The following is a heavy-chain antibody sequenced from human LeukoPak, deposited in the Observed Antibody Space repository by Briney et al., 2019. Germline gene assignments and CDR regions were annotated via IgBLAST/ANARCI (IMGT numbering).Heavy chain of an antibody. CDR1: GFTFSSYA. D-gene: IGHD3-3*01. CDR3: AKVIRRDYDFWSAYYTTSHDYGMDF. J-gene: IGHJ6*02. Sequence: PGGSLRLSCAASGFTFSSYAMSWVRQAPGKGLEWVALISNDGSTTYYTDSVKGRFTISRDNAKNTLHLQMNSLKPDDTGVYYCAKVIRRDYDFWSAYYTTSHDYGMDFWGQGTTVTVSS. V-gene: IGHV3-30*04. CDR2: ISNDGSTT.